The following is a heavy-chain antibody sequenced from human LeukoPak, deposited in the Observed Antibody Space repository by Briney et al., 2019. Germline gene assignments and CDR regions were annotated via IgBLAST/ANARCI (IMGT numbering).Heavy chain of an antibody. J-gene: IGHJ4*02. Sequence: PGGSLRLSCAASGFTFSSYSMNWVRQAPGKGLEWVSSISSSSSYIYCADSVKGRFTISRDNAKNSLYLQMNSLRAEDTAVYYCARAGWLQSGLDYWGQGTLVTVSS. CDR1: GFTFSSYS. CDR2: ISSSSSYI. V-gene: IGHV3-21*01. D-gene: IGHD5-24*01. CDR3: ARAGWLQSGLDY.